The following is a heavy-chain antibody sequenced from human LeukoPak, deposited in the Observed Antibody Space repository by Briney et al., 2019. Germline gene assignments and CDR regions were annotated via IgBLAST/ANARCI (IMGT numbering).Heavy chain of an antibody. CDR3: ASEYGGNSADWYFDL. D-gene: IGHD4-23*01. Sequence: SPSETLSLTCTVSGGSISSYYWSWIRQPPGKGLEWIGYIYYSGTTSYNPSLKSRVTISVDTSKKQFSLKLSSVTAADTAVYYCASEYGGNSADWYFDLWGRGTLVTVSS. V-gene: IGHV4-59*01. CDR2: IYYSGTT. CDR1: GGSISSYY. J-gene: IGHJ2*01.